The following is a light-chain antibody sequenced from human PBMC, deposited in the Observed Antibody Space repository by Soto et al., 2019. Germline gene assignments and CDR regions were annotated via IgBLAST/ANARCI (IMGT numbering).Light chain of an antibody. V-gene: IGKV1-5*01. CDR3: QQYHSYWT. Sequence: DFQMTQSPSTLSASVGDRVTITCRASQNIRSRLAWFQQKPGKAPKLLIYDASSWESGVPQRCSGSGSGTEVTLTVSSRQTEDFSTDYCQQYHSYWTCGQGTKVE. J-gene: IGKJ1*01. CDR1: QNIRSR. CDR2: DAS.